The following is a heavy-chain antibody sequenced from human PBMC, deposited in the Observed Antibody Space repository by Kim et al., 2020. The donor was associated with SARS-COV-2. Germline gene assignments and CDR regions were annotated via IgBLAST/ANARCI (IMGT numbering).Heavy chain of an antibody. V-gene: IGHV4-34*01. J-gene: IGHJ1*01. Sequence: SETLSLTCAVYGGSFSGYYWSWIRHPPGKGLEWIGEVNYSGGTTYNPPLHSRVTISVETSTNKLSLLLRSAIAAAEAVYYCAGGGDHSRRYGRGDYF. CDR1: GGSFSGYY. CDR2: VNYSGGT. D-gene: IGHD6-19*01. CDR3: AGGGDHSRRYGRGDYF.